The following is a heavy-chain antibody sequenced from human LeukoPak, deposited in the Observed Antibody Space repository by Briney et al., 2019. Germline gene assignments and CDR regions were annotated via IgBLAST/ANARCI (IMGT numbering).Heavy chain of an antibody. CDR2: IYYSGST. D-gene: IGHD6-19*01. J-gene: IGHJ3*02. V-gene: IGHV4-59*12. Sequence: SETLSLTCTVSGGSISSYYWSWIRQPPGKGLEWIGYIYYSGSTNYNPSLKSRVTISVDTSKNQFSLKLSSVTAADTAVYYCARFAASQSGWVIRKVFDIWGQGTMVTVSS. CDR1: GGSISSYY. CDR3: ARFAASQSGWVIRKVFDI.